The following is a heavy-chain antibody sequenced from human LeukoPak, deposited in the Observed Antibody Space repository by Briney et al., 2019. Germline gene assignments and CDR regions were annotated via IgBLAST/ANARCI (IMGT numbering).Heavy chain of an antibody. V-gene: IGHV1-18*01. CDR2: ISAYNGKT. CDR3: ARATVTTLSDAFDI. CDR1: GYTFSNYG. J-gene: IGHJ3*02. Sequence: ASVKVSCKASGYTFSNYGFSWVRQAPGQGLEWMVWISAYNGKTNYAQKVQGRVTMTTDTSTSTAYMDLRSLRSDDTAVYYCARATVTTLSDAFDIWGQGTMVTVSS. D-gene: IGHD4-17*01.